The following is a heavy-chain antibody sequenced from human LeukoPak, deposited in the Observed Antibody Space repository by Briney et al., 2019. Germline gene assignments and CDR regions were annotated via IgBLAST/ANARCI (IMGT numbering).Heavy chain of an antibody. V-gene: IGHV3-21*01. D-gene: IGHD6-13*01. J-gene: IGHJ5*02. CDR2: ISSSSSYI. Sequence: GGSLRLSCAACGFTFSSYSINWVRQAPGKGLEWVSSISSSSSYIYYADSVKGRFTISRDNAKNSLYLQMNSLRAEDTAVYYCASHVTAAATGFRSMFWFDPWGQGTLVTVSS. CDR1: GFTFSSYS. CDR3: ASHVTAAATGFRSMFWFDP.